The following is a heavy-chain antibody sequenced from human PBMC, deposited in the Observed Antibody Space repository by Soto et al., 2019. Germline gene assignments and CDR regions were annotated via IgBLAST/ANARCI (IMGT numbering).Heavy chain of an antibody. Sequence: PSVKVSCKASGYTFTGYYMHWVRQAPGQGLEWMGWINPNSGGTNYAQKFQGWVTMTRDTSISTAYMELSRLRSDDTAVYYCARAPPSGYDSDCSGGSCPLGYWGQGTLVTVSS. CDR2: INPNSGGT. CDR1: GYTFTGYY. V-gene: IGHV1-2*04. D-gene: IGHD2-15*01. CDR3: ARAPPSGYDSDCSGGSCPLGY. J-gene: IGHJ4*02.